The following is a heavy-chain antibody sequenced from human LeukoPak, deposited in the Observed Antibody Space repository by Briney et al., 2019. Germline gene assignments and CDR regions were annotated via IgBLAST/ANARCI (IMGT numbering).Heavy chain of an antibody. CDR2: LKSDGST. J-gene: IGHJ1*01. Sequence: GGSLRLSCAASGFTFSTYWMHWVRPAPGKGLVWVARLKSDGSTNYAHSVQGRFAISRDNAKNTVSLQMNSLRADDTGVYYCARAPSEIGGYYPEYFRHWGQGTLVTVSS. V-gene: IGHV3-74*01. CDR3: ARAPSEIGGYYPEYFRH. CDR1: GFTFSTYW. D-gene: IGHD3-22*01.